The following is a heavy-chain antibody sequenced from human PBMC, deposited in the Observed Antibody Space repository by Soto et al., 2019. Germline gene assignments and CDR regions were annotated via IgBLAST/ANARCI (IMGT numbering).Heavy chain of an antibody. CDR1: GFTFSSYS. Sequence: GGSLRLSCAASGFTFSSYSMSWVRQAPGKGLEWVAVISYDGSNKYYADSVKGRFTISRDNSKNTLYLQMNSLRAEDTAVYYCAKALRGYSYVDCFDYWGQGTLVTVSS. D-gene: IGHD5-18*01. J-gene: IGHJ4*02. CDR3: AKALRGYSYVDCFDY. CDR2: ISYDGSNK. V-gene: IGHV3-30*18.